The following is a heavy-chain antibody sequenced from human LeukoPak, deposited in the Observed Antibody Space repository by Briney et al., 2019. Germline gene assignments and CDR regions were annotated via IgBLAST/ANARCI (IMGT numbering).Heavy chain of an antibody. Sequence: GGSLRLSCAASGFTFDDYAMHWVRQAPGKGLEWVSGISWNSGSIGYADSVKGRFTISRDNAKNSLYLQMNSLRAEDTALYYCAKEQAYYYDSSGPKGPIDYWGQGTLVTVSS. CDR1: GFTFDDYA. CDR2: ISWNSGSI. J-gene: IGHJ4*02. V-gene: IGHV3-9*01. D-gene: IGHD3-22*01. CDR3: AKEQAYYYDSSGPKGPIDY.